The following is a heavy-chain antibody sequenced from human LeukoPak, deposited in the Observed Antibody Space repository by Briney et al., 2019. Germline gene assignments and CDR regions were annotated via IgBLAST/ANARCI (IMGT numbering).Heavy chain of an antibody. CDR1: GFTFSSYD. D-gene: IGHD3-9*01. V-gene: IGHV3-23*01. CDR3: AKDESSILTGYTK. J-gene: IGHJ4*02. Sequence: PGGSLTLSCAASGFTFSSYDMSWVRQAPGKGLEWVSTISTGGGNTYYADSVKGRFTISRDNSKNTLCLQMNSLRAEDTAVYYCAKDESSILTGYTKWGQGTLVTVSS. CDR2: ISTGGGNT.